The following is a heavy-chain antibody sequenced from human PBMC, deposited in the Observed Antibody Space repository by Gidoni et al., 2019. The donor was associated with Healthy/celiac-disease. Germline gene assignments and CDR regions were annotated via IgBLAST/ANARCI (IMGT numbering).Heavy chain of an antibody. CDR2: INPSGGST. Sequence: QVQLVQSGAEVKKPGASVKVSCKASGYTFTSYYMHWVRQAPGQGLEWMGIINPSGGSTSYAQKFQGRVTMTRDTSTSTVYMELSSLRSEDTAVYYCARGTRLLWFGELLFDYWGQGTLVTVSS. CDR1: GYTFTSYY. V-gene: IGHV1-46*01. J-gene: IGHJ4*02. CDR3: ARGTRLLWFGELLFDY. D-gene: IGHD3-10*01.